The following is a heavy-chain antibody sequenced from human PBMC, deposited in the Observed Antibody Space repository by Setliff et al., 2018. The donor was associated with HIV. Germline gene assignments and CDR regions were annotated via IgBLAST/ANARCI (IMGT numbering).Heavy chain of an antibody. J-gene: IGHJ6*03. V-gene: IGHV4-39*01. CDR3: ARHPRHYNILTGYRYYYMDV. Sequence: SETLSLTFAVSGVSISSSSYFWGWIRRPPGTGLDWIGSIYFSGSTYYNPSLESRVTISMDTSKNQFSLKLTSVTAADTAVYYCARHPRHYNILTGYRYYYMDVWGKGTTVTV. CDR2: IYFSGST. D-gene: IGHD3-9*01. CDR1: GVSISSSSYF.